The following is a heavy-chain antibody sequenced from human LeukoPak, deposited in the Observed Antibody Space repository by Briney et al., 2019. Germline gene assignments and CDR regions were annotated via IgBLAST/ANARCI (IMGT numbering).Heavy chain of an antibody. V-gene: IGHV3-53*01. D-gene: IGHD3-22*01. CDR1: GVTVGTNS. J-gene: IGHJ3*02. CDR3: AKSEGVIVVVITRYAFDI. CDR2: IYSGGST. Sequence: GGSLRLSCAASGVTVGTNSMSWARQSPGKGLEWGSVIYSGGSTYNADSVKSRFTVSRDNSKNTLYLQMNSLRAEDTAVYYCAKSEGVIVVVITRYAFDIWGQGTMVTVSS.